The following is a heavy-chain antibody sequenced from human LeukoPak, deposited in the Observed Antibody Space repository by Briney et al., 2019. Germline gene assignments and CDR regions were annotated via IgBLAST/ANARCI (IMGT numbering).Heavy chain of an antibody. D-gene: IGHD6-13*01. J-gene: IGHJ5*02. V-gene: IGHV4-34*01. CDR2: INHSGST. CDR1: GGSFSAYY. CDR3: ARDGTAAGTSFNWFDP. Sequence: SETLSLTCAVYGGSFSAYYWSWIRQTPGKGLEWIGEINHSGSTNYNPSLKSRVTMSVDTSKNQFSLKLNSVTAADTAVYYCARDGTAAGTSFNWFDPWGQGTLVTVSS.